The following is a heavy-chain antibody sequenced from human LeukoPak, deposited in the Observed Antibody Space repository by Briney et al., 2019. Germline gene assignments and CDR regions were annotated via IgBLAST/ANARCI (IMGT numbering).Heavy chain of an antibody. Sequence: ASVKVSCKASGYTFTSYDINWVRQATGQGLEWMGWMNPNSGNTGYAQKFQGRVTMTRNTSISTAYMELSSLRSGDTAVYYCARGSRGIAARRFDAFDIQGQGTMVTVSS. V-gene: IGHV1-8*01. D-gene: IGHD6-6*01. CDR3: ARGSRGIAARRFDAFDI. CDR2: MNPNSGNT. CDR1: GYTFTSYD. J-gene: IGHJ3*02.